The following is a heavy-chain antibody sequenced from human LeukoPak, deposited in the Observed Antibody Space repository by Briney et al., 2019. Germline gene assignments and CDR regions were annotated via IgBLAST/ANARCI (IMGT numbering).Heavy chain of an antibody. J-gene: IGHJ4*02. CDR3: ARGQLWANYDY. CDR2: IYYSGST. D-gene: IGHD5-18*01. Sequence: PSETLSLTCTVSGGSISSYYWSWIRQPPGKGLEWIGYIYYSGSTNYNPSLKSRVTISVDTSKNQFSLKLSSVTAADTAVYYCARGQLWANYDYWGQGTLVTVSS. CDR1: GGSISSYY. V-gene: IGHV4-59*01.